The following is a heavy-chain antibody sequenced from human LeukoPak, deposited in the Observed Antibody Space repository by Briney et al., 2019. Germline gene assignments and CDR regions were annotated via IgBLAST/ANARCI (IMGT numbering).Heavy chain of an antibody. D-gene: IGHD3-9*01. CDR1: GFTFSSYA. V-gene: IGHV3-23*01. J-gene: IGHJ4*02. CDR2: ISGSGGST. CDR3: AKVPLGRYFDWLPLGKYYFDY. Sequence: PGGSLILSCAASGFTFSSYAMSWVRQAPGKGLEWVSAISGSGGSTYYADSVKGRFTISRDNSKNTLYLQMNSLRAEDTAVYYCAKVPLGRYFDWLPLGKYYFDYWGQGTLVTVSS.